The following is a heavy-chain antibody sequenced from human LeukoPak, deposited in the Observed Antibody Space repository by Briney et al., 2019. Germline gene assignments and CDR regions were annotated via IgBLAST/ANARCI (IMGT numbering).Heavy chain of an antibody. D-gene: IGHD3-3*01. J-gene: IGHJ3*02. CDR1: GGSISSYY. V-gene: IGHV4-4*07. CDR2: IYSRGST. Sequence: PSETLSLTCTVSGGSISSYYWSWIRQPAGKGLEWIGRIYSRGSTNYSPSLKSRVTMSLDTSKNQFSLKLSSLTAADTAPYYCARGRFCSADICSGGDAFDIWGQGTMVSVSS. CDR3: ARGRFCSADICSGGDAFDI.